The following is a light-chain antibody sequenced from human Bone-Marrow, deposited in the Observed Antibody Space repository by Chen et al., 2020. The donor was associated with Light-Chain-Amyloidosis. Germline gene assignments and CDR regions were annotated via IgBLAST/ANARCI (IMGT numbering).Light chain of an antibody. CDR2: EDD. V-gene: IGLV6-57*01. Sequence: NFMLTQSHSVSESPGKTVIISCTRSSGSIATHYVQWYQQRPGSSPTTVIYEDDQRPSGVPDRFSGSIDRSSNSASLTISGLKTEDEADYYCQSYQGSSQGVFGGGTKLTVL. CDR3: QSYQGSSQGV. CDR1: SGSIATHY. J-gene: IGLJ3*02.